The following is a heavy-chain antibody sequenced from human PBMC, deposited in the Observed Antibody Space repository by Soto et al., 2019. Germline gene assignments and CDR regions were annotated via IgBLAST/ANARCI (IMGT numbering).Heavy chain of an antibody. CDR2: IYYSGST. Sequence: SETLSLTCTVSGGSISSYYWSWIRQPPGKGLEWIGYIYYSGSTNYNPSLKSRVTISVDTSKNQFSLKLSSVTAADTAVYYCARDGSGDSSGYYFPNWFDPWGQGTLVTVSS. V-gene: IGHV4-59*01. J-gene: IGHJ5*02. CDR1: GGSISSYY. D-gene: IGHD3-22*01. CDR3: ARDGSGDSSGYYFPNWFDP.